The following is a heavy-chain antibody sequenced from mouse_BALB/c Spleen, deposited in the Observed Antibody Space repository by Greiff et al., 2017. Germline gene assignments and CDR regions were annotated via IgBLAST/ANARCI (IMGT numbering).Heavy chain of an antibody. CDR1: GYSFTGYF. D-gene: IGHD2-3*01. CDR2: INPYNGDT. CDR3: ARTDGYYVGAMDY. Sequence: VQLKESGPELVKPGASGKISCKASGYSFTGYFMNWVMQSHGKSLEWIGRINPYNGDTFYNQKFKGKATLTVDKSSSTAHMELRSLASEDSAVYYCARTDGYYVGAMDYWGQGTSVTVSS. J-gene: IGHJ4*01. V-gene: IGHV1-20*02.